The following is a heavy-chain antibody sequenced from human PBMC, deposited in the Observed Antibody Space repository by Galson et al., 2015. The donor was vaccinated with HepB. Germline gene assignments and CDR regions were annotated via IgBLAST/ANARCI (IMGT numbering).Heavy chain of an antibody. V-gene: IGHV1-18*04. D-gene: IGHD4-23*01. CDR1: GYTFTSYG. CDR3: ARDVSLYGGNARFDY. Sequence: SVKVSCKASGYTFTSYGISWVRQAPGQGLEWMGWISAYNGNTNYAQKLQGRVTMTTDTSTSTAYMELRSLRSDDTAVYYCARDVSLYGGNARFDYWGQGTLVTVSS. J-gene: IGHJ4*02. CDR2: ISAYNGNT.